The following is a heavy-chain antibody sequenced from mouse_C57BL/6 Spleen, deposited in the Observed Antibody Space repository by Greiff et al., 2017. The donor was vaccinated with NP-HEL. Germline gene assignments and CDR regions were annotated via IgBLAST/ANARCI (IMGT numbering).Heavy chain of an antibody. CDR1: GYTFTSYW. D-gene: IGHD3-2*01. V-gene: IGHV1-50*01. J-gene: IGHJ2*01. Sequence: QVQLQQPGAELVKPGASVKLSCKASGYTFTSYWMQWVKQRPGQGLEWIGEIDPSDSYTTYNQKFKGKATLTVDTSSSTAYMQLSSLTSEDSAVYYCARQGDYWGQGTTLTVSS. CDR3: ARQGDY. CDR2: IDPSDSYT.